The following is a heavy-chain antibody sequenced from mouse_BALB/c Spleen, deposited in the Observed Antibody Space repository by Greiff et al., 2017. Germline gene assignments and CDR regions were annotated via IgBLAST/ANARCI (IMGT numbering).Heavy chain of an antibody. D-gene: IGHD2-1*01. CDR1: GFNIKDYY. CDR2: IAPENGNT. Sequence: VQLKQSGAELVRPGALVKLSCKASGFNIKDYYMHWVKQRPEQGLEWIGWIAPENGNTIYDPKFQGKASITADTSSNTAYLQLSSLTSEDTAVYYCARPYGNHDYDAMDYWGQGTSVTVSS. J-gene: IGHJ4*01. CDR3: ARPYGNHDYDAMDY. V-gene: IGHV14-1*02.